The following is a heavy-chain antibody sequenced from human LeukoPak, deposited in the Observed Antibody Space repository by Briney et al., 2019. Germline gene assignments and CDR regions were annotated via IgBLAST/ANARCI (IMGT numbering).Heavy chain of an antibody. CDR1: GFTFSSYT. J-gene: IGHJ6*02. Sequence: GGSLRLSCTPSGFTFSSYTMNWVRQAPGKGLEWVSSISSVSRYIYYADSVKGRFTISRDNAENSLHLQMNSLRDDDTAVYYCAGRYFVAMDVWGQGTTVTVSS. V-gene: IGHV3-21*01. CDR3: AGRYFVAMDV. CDR2: ISSVSRYI. D-gene: IGHD2-15*01.